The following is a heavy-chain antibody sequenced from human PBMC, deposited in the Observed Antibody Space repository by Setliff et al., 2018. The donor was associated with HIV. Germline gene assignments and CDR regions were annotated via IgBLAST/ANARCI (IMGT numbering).Heavy chain of an antibody. J-gene: IGHJ4*02. Sequence: ASVKVSCKASGYTFTDYYIHWVRQAPGQGLEWIGWINSASGGTNYAQNFQGRVTVTRDTSTNTAFMELRRLNSDDTATYFCVTSPGSFTSVDETEAGDYWGQGTLVTVSS. D-gene: IGHD6-25*01. CDR3: VTSPGSFTSVDETEAGDY. CDR2: INSASGGT. CDR1: GYTFTDYY. V-gene: IGHV1-2*02.